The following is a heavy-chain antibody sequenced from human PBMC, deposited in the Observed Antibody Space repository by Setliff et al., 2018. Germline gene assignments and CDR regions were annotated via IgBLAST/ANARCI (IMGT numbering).Heavy chain of an antibody. CDR3: TRVGRQLVYYYYGMDV. D-gene: IGHD6-13*01. CDR2: IKSKAYGGTT. Sequence: GGSLRLSCTASGFTFGDYAMSWVRQAPGKGLEWVGFIKSKAYGGTTEYAASVKGRFTISRDDSKSIAYLQMNSLKTEDTTVYYCTRVGRQLVYYYYGMDVWGQGTTVTVSS. V-gene: IGHV3-49*04. J-gene: IGHJ6*02. CDR1: GFTFGDYA.